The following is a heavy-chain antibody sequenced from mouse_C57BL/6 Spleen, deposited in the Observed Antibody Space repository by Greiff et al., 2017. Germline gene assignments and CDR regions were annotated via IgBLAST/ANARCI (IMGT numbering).Heavy chain of an antibody. V-gene: IGHV1-72*01. CDR3: AREDYDSYAMDY. Sequence: QVQLQQPGAELVKPGASVKLSCKASGYTFTSYWMHWVKQRPGRGFEWIGRIDPNSGGTQYNEKFKSKATLTVDKHSSTAYMQLSSLTSEDSAVYYCAREDYDSYAMDYWGQGTSVTVSS. D-gene: IGHD2-4*01. J-gene: IGHJ4*01. CDR1: GYTFTSYW. CDR2: IDPNSGGT.